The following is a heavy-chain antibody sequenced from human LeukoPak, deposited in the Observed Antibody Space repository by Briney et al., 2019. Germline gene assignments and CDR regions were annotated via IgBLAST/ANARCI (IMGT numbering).Heavy chain of an antibody. CDR1: GGSISSYY. Sequence: NPSETLSLTCTVSGGSISSYYWSWIRQPPGKGLEWIGYIYHSGSTNYNPSLKSRVTISVDTSKNQFSLKLRSVTAADTAVYYCATSTVIYSHFGYWGQGTLVTVSS. CDR3: ATSTVIYSHFGY. CDR2: IYHSGST. D-gene: IGHD4-17*01. J-gene: IGHJ4*02. V-gene: IGHV4-59*01.